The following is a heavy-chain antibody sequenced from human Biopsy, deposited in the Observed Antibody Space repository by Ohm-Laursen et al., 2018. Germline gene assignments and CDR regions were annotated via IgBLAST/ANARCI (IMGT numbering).Heavy chain of an antibody. J-gene: IGHJ5*02. V-gene: IGHV4-39*01. CDR3: ARHPTGFWFDP. Sequence: GTLSLTCTVSGGSISSSTTYYWAWLRQPPGKGLEWIGSIYNTETTFYNPSLKSRVTISVDTSTNQFSLKVSSVTAADTALYFCARHPTGFWFDPWGHGTLATVSS. CDR2: IYNTETT. CDR1: GGSISSSTTYY.